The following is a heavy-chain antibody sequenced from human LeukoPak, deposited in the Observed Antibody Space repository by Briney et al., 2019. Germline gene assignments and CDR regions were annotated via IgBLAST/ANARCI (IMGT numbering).Heavy chain of an antibody. CDR1: GFSFSNYI. CDR2: IGDSDSII. D-gene: IGHD6-13*01. Sequence: GGSLRLSCAASGFSFSNYIMNWVRQAPGKGLECVSYIGDSDSIIYYADSVKGRFTISRDNANNSLYLQMNSLRTEDTAVYYCAKDGAMAAAGYYFDYWGQGTPVTVSS. J-gene: IGHJ4*02. V-gene: IGHV3-48*04. CDR3: AKDGAMAAAGYYFDY.